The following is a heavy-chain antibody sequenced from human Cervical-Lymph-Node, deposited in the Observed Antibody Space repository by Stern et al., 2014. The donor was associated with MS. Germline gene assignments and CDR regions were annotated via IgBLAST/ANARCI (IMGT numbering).Heavy chain of an antibody. CDR2: IIRPIGTA. CDR3: ARGTGDNWFDP. Sequence: QVQLVQSGADVKKPGSAVRVSCKASGGVSWLRQAPGQGLEYMGGIIRPIGTAHYAQRFQGRLTITADTSRNITYMELRSLRSDDTAVYYCARGTGDNWFDPWGQGTLVSVSS. J-gene: IGHJ5*02. D-gene: IGHD3-10*01. CDR1: GG. V-gene: IGHV1-69*06.